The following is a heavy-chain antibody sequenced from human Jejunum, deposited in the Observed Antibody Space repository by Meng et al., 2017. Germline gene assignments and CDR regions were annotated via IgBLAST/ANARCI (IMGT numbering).Heavy chain of an antibody. CDR1: GFTFSNFR. V-gene: IGHV3-7*03. Sequence: ESLKIPCGVSGFTFSNFRMSRGRQAPGKGLEWLAIIKQDGSKIHYVDSVKGRFTISRDNVESSLYLHMTGLRDEDTAMYYCARVYRDTVSLYRHFDFWGQGTLVTVSS. J-gene: IGHJ4*02. D-gene: IGHD5-24*01. CDR2: IKQDGSKI. CDR3: ARVYRDTVSLYRHFDF.